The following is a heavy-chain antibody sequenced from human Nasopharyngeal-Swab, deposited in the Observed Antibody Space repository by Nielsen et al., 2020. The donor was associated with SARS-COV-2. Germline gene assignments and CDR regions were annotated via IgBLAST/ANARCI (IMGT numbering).Heavy chain of an antibody. CDR3: ARDASSSWYIGGEDY. Sequence: GESLKISCAASGFTFSSYGMHWVRQAPGKGLEWVAVISYDGSNKYYADSVKGRFTISRDNSKNTLYLQMNSLRAEDTAVYYCARDASSSWYIGGEDYWGQGTLVTVSS. D-gene: IGHD6-13*01. J-gene: IGHJ4*02. V-gene: IGHV3-30*03. CDR2: ISYDGSNK. CDR1: GFTFSSYG.